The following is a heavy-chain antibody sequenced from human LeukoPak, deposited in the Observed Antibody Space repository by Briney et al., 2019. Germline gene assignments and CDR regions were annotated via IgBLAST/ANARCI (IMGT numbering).Heavy chain of an antibody. Sequence: GESLKISFKGSGYRFTSYWIGWVRQMPGKGLEWMGIIYPGDSDTRYSPSFQGQVTISADKSISTAYLQWSSLKASDTAMYYCARPRRWLQFQDAFDIWGQGTMVSVSS. CDR1: GYRFTSYW. CDR2: IYPGDSDT. D-gene: IGHD5-24*01. CDR3: ARPRRWLQFQDAFDI. J-gene: IGHJ3*02. V-gene: IGHV5-51*01.